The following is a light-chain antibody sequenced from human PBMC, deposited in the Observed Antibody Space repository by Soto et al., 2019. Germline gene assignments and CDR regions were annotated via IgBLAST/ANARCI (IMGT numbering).Light chain of an antibody. Sequence: DIQMTQSPSTLSASVGDRVTITCRASQSISTWLAWYQQKPGKAPNLLIYKSSSLESGVPSRFSGSESGTEFTLTISSLQPDEFPSYYRQPYINRLTCAQGTKVELQ. CDR3: QPYINRLT. J-gene: IGKJ1*01. CDR2: KSS. CDR1: QSISTW. V-gene: IGKV1-5*03.